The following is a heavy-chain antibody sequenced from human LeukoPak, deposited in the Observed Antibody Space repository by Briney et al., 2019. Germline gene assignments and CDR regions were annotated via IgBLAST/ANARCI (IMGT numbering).Heavy chain of an antibody. J-gene: IGHJ6*03. V-gene: IGHV1-69*05. CDR3: ARTTTVVPAAISYYYYYMDV. Sequence: SVTVSCKASGGTFSSYAISWVRQAPGQGLEWMGGIIPIFGTANYAQKFQGRVTITTDESTSTAYMELSSLRSEDTAVYYCARTTTVVPAAISYYYYYMDVWGKGTTVTVSS. CDR1: GGTFSSYA. CDR2: IIPIFGTA. D-gene: IGHD2-2*01.